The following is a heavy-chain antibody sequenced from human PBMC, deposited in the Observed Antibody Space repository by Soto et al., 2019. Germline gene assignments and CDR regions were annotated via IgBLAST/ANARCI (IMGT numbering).Heavy chain of an antibody. CDR3: ARERLYYYDSSGYSSLPLDY. CDR1: GYTFTSYD. J-gene: IGHJ4*02. Sequence: ASVKVSCKASGYTFTSYDINWVRQATGQGLEWMGIINPSGGSTSYAQKFQGRVTMTRDTSTSTVYMELSSLRSEDTAVYYCARERLYYYDSSGYSSLPLDYWGQGTLVTVSS. V-gene: IGHV1-46*01. CDR2: INPSGGST. D-gene: IGHD3-22*01.